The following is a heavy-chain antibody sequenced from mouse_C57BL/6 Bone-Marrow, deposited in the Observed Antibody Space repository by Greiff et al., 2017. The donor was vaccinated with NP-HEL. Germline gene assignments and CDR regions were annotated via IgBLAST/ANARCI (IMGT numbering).Heavy chain of an antibody. V-gene: IGHV1-81*01. CDR1: GYTFTSYG. D-gene: IGHD2-3*01. CDR2: IYPRSGNT. CDR3: ARRGDGYPFAY. J-gene: IGHJ3*01. Sequence: VKLQESGAELARPGASVKLSCKASGYTFTSYGISWVKQRTGQGLEWIGEIYPRSGNTYYNEKFKGKATLTADKSSSIAYMELRSLTSEDSAVYFCARRGDGYPFAYWGQGTLVTVSA.